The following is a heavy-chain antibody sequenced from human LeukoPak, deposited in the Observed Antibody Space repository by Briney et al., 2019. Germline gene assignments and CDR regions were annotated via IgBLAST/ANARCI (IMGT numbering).Heavy chain of an antibody. V-gene: IGHV3-30*02. J-gene: IGHJ4*02. Sequence: GGALRLSFAASAFAFRAYGMHRGRQTPGQGLEGGGFIRFDGVNKYYEDSVKGRFTISRDNSKNTLYLEMNSLIPEDTALYYCAKPQEADLWVPDYWGQGTLVTVSS. CDR2: IRFDGVNK. CDR3: AKPQEADLWVPDY. CDR1: AFAFRAYG. D-gene: IGHD3-3*01.